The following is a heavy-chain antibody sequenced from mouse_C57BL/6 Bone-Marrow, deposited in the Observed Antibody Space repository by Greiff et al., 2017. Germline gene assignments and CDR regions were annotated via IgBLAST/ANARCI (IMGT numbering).Heavy chain of an antibody. CDR2: IDPENGDT. CDR1: GFNIKDDY. J-gene: IGHJ1*03. D-gene: IGHD1-1*01. Sequence: EVQLQQSGAELVRPGASVKLSCTASGFNIKDDYMHWVKQRPEQGLEWIGWIDPENGDTEYASKFQGKATITADTSSNTAYLQLSSLTSEDTAVXYCTTFSSGSSSYFDVWGTGTTVTVSS. CDR3: TTFSSGSSSYFDV. V-gene: IGHV14-4*01.